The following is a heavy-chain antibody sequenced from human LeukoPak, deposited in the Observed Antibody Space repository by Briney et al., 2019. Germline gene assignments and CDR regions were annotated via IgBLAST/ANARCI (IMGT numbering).Heavy chain of an antibody. CDR2: INPNSGGT. V-gene: IGHV1-2*02. Sequence: GASVKVSCKASGGTFISYAISWVRQAPGQGLEWMGWINPNSGGTNYAQKFQGRVTMTRDTSISTAYMELSRLRSDDTAVYYCARGGRELDYYYYYYYMDVWGKGTTVTISS. D-gene: IGHD3-10*01. CDR1: GGTFISYA. CDR3: ARGGRELDYYYYYYYMDV. J-gene: IGHJ6*03.